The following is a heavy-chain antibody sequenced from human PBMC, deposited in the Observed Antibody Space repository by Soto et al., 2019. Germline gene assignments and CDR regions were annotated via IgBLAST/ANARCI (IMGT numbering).Heavy chain of an antibody. CDR2: IYYSGST. D-gene: IGHD6-13*01. J-gene: IGHJ4*02. V-gene: IGHV4-39*01. CDR1: GGSISSSSYY. CDR3: SRLDSSSWAGDY. Sequence: SETLSLTCTVSGGSISSSSYYWGWIRHPPGKGLEWIGSIYYSGSTYYNPSLKSRVTISVDTSKNQFSLKLSSVTATDTAVYYCSRLDSSSWAGDYWGQGTLVTVSS.